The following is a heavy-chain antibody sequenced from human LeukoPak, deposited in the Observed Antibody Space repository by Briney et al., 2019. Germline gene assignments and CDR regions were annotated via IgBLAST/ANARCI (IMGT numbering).Heavy chain of an antibody. D-gene: IGHD3-22*01. CDR1: GYSLTSYW. CDR3: ARLRGGYYDSSGYYDY. J-gene: IGHJ4*02. Sequence: GESLKISCKGSGYSLTSYWIGWVRQMPGKGLAWMGIIYPGDSDTRYSPSFQGQVTISAAKSISTAYLQWSSLKASDTAVYYCARLRGGYYDSSGYYDYWGQGTLVTVSS. CDR2: IYPGDSDT. V-gene: IGHV5-51*01.